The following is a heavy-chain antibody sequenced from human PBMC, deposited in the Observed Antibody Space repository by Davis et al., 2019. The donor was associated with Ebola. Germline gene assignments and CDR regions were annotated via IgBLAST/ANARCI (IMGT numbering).Heavy chain of an antibody. J-gene: IGHJ4*02. V-gene: IGHV4-59*01. Sequence: PSETLSLTCTVSAGSISDSFWTWIRQPPGKGLEWIGYIYSSGTTSFNPPLKSRVTISLHTSKNQFSLRLSSVTAADTAVYYCARGRHLSVSPFAYWGQGILVTVSP. D-gene: IGHD5/OR15-5a*01. CDR3: ARGRHLSVSPFAY. CDR1: AGSISDSF. CDR2: IYSSGTT.